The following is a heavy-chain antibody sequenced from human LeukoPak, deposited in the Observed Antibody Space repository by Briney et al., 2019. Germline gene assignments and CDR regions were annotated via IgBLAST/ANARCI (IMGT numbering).Heavy chain of an antibody. CDR2: ISSSGSTI. Sequence: PGGSLRLSCAASGFTFSSYEMNWVRQAPGKGLEWVSYISSSGSTIYYADSVKGRFTISRDNAKNSLYLQMNSLRAEDTAVYYCARDFPREAMIVVVPFDYWGQGTLVTVST. V-gene: IGHV3-48*03. D-gene: IGHD3-22*01. CDR3: ARDFPREAMIVVVPFDY. CDR1: GFTFSSYE. J-gene: IGHJ4*02.